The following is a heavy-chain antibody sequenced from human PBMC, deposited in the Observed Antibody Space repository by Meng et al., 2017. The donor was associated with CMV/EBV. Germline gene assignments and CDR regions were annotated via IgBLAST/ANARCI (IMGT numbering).Heavy chain of an antibody. CDR1: GGSISSGDYS. J-gene: IGHJ4*02. CDR3: ARVGRTSCYDY. D-gene: IGHD2-2*01. V-gene: IGHV4-30-4*08. CDR2: IYYSGST. Sequence: QVQLQRPGPGLGKPSQTLSLTCTVYGGSISSGDYSWSWIRQPPGKGLEWIGYIYYSGSTYYNPSLKSRVTISVDTSKTQFSLKLSSVTAADTAVYYCARVGRTSCYDYWGQGTLVTVSS.